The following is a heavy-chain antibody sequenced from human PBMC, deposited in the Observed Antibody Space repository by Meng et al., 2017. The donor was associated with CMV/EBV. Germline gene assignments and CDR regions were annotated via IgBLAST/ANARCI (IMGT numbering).Heavy chain of an antibody. Sequence: SETLSLTCTVSGYSISSGYYWGWIRQPPGKGLEWIGSIYHSGSTDYNPSLKSRVTISVDTSKNQFSLKLSSVTAADTAVYYCARDDCSGGSCYGYWGQGTLVTVSS. V-gene: IGHV4-38-2*02. J-gene: IGHJ4*02. CDR3: ARDDCSGGSCYGY. CDR1: GYSISSGYY. D-gene: IGHD2-15*01. CDR2: IYHSGST.